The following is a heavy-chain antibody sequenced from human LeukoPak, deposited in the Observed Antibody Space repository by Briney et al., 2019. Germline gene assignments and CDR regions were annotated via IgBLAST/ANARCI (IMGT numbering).Heavy chain of an antibody. J-gene: IGHJ4*02. Sequence: GGSLRLSCAASGFTFSNHAMNWVRQAPGKGLEWVSIISGSGTVTYYADSVKGRFTISRDNSKNTLYLQMNSLRAEDTAVYYCSKTPVGEGRITGPGYFDNWGQGTLVTVS. V-gene: IGHV3-23*01. D-gene: IGHD1-14*01. CDR3: SKTPVGEGRITGPGYFDN. CDR1: GFTFSNHA. CDR2: ISGSGTVT.